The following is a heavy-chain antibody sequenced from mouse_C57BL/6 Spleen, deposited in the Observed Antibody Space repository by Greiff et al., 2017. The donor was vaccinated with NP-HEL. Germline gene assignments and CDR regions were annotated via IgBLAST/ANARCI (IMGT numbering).Heavy chain of an antibody. CDR3: AREELGRRTWFAY. D-gene: IGHD4-1*01. V-gene: IGHV1-22*01. CDR1: GYTFTDYN. CDR2: INPNNGGT. Sequence: EVQLQQSGPELVKPGASVKMSCKASGYTFTDYNMHWVKQSHGKSLEWIGYINPNNGGTSYNQKFKRKATLTVNKSSSTAYMELRSLTSEDSAVYYCAREELGRRTWFAYWGQGTLVTVSA. J-gene: IGHJ3*01.